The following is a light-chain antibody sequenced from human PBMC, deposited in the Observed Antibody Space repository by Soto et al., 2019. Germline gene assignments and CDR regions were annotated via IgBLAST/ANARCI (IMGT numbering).Light chain of an antibody. Sequence: QSALTQPASVSGSPGQSITISCTGTSSDVGSYNLVSWYQQHPGKAPKLMIYEGSKRPSGVSHRFSGSKSGNTDSLTISGLQAEDEADYYCCSYAGSSTLYVFGTGTKVTVL. CDR2: EGS. V-gene: IGLV2-23*01. CDR1: SSDVGSYNL. J-gene: IGLJ1*01. CDR3: CSYAGSSTLYV.